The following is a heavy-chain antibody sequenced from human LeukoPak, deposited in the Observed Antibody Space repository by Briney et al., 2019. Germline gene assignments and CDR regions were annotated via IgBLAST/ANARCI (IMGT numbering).Heavy chain of an antibody. Sequence: SQTLSLTCTVSGGSISSGSYYWSWIRQPAGKGLEWIGRIYTSGSTNYNPSLKSRVTISVDTSKNQFSLKLSSVTAADTAVYYCARGFYDFWSGWYYFDYWGQRTLVTVSS. CDR2: IYTSGST. V-gene: IGHV4-61*02. CDR1: GGSISSGSYY. D-gene: IGHD3-3*01. CDR3: ARGFYDFWSGWYYFDY. J-gene: IGHJ4*02.